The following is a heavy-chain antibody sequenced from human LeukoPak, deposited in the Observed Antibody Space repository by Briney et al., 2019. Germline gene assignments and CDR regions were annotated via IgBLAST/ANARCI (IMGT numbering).Heavy chain of an antibody. J-gene: IGHJ6*03. D-gene: IGHD3-10*01. V-gene: IGHV3-7*01. CDR1: GFTFNSYA. Sequence: PGGSLRLSCAASGFTFNSYAVNWVRQSPGKGLEWVANIDRDGRYQHYLDSVEGRFTITRDRAKNSLDLQMRSLRAEDTAVYYCTGGSDKLLSGEYYYYMDVWGRGTTVTVSS. CDR2: IDRDGRYQ. CDR3: TGGSDKLLSGEYYYYMDV.